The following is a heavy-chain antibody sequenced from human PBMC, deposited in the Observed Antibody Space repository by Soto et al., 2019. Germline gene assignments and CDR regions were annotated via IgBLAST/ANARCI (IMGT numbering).Heavy chain of an antibody. CDR2: IITIFGTA. J-gene: IGHJ6*02. CDR3: ARELDLGYCSGCSCYFGYYGMDV. CDR1: GGTFSSYA. Sequence: QVQLVQSGAEVKKPGSSVKVSCKASGGTFSSYAISWVRQAPGQGLEWMGGIITIFGTANYAQKFQGRVTNTADESTSTAYMELCSLGAEDTAVYYCARELDLGYCSGCSCYFGYYGMDVWGQGTTVTGSS. D-gene: IGHD2-15*01. V-gene: IGHV1-69*01.